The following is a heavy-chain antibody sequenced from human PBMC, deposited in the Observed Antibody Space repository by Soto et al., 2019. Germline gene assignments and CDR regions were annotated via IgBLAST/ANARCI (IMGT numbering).Heavy chain of an antibody. Sequence: SETLSLTCTVSGGSISSSSYHWGWIRQPPGKGLEWIGNIYYSGSTYYNPSLKSRVTISVDTSKNQFSLKLSSVTAADTAVYYCARSSGWLYFDYWGQGTLVTVSS. D-gene: IGHD6-19*01. J-gene: IGHJ4*02. CDR2: IYYSGST. CDR1: GGSISSSSYH. V-gene: IGHV4-39*01. CDR3: ARSSGWLYFDY.